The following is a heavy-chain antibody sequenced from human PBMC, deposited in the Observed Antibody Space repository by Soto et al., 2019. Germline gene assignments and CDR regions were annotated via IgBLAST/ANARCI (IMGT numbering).Heavy chain of an antibody. J-gene: IGHJ4*02. CDR3: ARQEYYDTIGYPFDY. D-gene: IGHD3-22*01. CDR2: IYYSGST. CDR1: GGSISSSSYY. V-gene: IGHV4-39*01. Sequence: PSETLSLTCTVSGGSISSSSYYWGWIRQPPGKGLEWIGSIYYSGSTYYNPSLKSRVTISVDTSKNQFSLKLSSVTAADTSVYYCARQEYYDTIGYPFDYWGRGILVTVSS.